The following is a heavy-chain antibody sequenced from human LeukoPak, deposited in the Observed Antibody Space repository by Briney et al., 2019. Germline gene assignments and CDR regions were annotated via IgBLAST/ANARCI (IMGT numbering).Heavy chain of an antibody. CDR1: GFSFSGSA. CDR2: IRSKANGYTT. Sequence: PGGSLRLSCAASGFSFSGSALHWVRQAPGKGLEWVGRIRSKANGYTTAYGVSMKGRFTISRDDSKRTAYVQMNGLKIEDTAVYYCTRLGGGGAFDIWGPGTMVTVSS. V-gene: IGHV3-73*01. D-gene: IGHD2-15*01. CDR3: TRLGGGGAFDI. J-gene: IGHJ3*02.